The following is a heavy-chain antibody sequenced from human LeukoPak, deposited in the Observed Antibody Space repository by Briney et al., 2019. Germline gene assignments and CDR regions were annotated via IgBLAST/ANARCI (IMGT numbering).Heavy chain of an antibody. CDR2: IYHSGST. D-gene: IGHD2-2*01. V-gene: IGHV4-38-2*02. J-gene: IGHJ5*02. Sequence: NASQTLSLTFTVSGYSISSGYHWGWIRQPPGKGLEWIGSIYHSGSTYYNPSLKSRVTISVDTSNNQFSLKMNYVTAADTAVYSCARTTEDCSSTSCYQYWFDPWGQGTMVTVSS. CDR3: ARTTEDCSSTSCYQYWFDP. CDR1: GYSISSGYH.